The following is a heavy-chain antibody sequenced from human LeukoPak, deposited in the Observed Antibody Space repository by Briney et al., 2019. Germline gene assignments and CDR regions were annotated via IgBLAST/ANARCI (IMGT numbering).Heavy chain of an antibody. CDR2: IRSKANDHAT. J-gene: IGHJ4*02. D-gene: IGHD4-17*01. CDR1: GFTFSGSA. CDR3: TRRLMTTVNDY. V-gene: IGHV3-73*01. Sequence: GGSLRLSCAASGFTFSGSAMHWVRQSPGKGLEWVGRIRSKANDHATAYAASVRGRFTISRDDSKNAAYLQMNSLKTEDTAVYYCTRRLMTTVNDYWGQGTLVTVSS.